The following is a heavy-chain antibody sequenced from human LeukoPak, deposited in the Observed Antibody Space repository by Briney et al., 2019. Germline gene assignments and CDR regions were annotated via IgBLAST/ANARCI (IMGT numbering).Heavy chain of an antibody. Sequence: ASVKVSCKASGYTFTGYYMHWVRQAPGQGLEWMGRINPNSGGTSYAQKFQGRVTMTRDTSISTAYMELSRLRSDDTAVYYCARRKYSSSSPHYYYYYMDVWGKGTTVTVSS. CDR1: GYTFTGYY. CDR3: ARRKYSSSSPHYYYYYMDV. D-gene: IGHD6-6*01. J-gene: IGHJ6*03. CDR2: INPNSGGT. V-gene: IGHV1-2*06.